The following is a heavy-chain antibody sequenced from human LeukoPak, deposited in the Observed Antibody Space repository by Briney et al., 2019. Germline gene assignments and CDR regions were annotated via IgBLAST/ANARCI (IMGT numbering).Heavy chain of an antibody. V-gene: IGHV3-7*03. J-gene: IGHJ4*02. CDR1: GFTFSSNW. CDR3: ARDTAGADY. Sequence: RGSVRLSCVASGFTFSSNWMSWVRQAPGKGLEWVANIKQDGSEKYYVDSVKGRFTISRDNAKDSLYLQMNSLRAEDTAVYYCARDTAGADYWGLGTLVTVSS. D-gene: IGHD1-26*01. CDR2: IKQDGSEK.